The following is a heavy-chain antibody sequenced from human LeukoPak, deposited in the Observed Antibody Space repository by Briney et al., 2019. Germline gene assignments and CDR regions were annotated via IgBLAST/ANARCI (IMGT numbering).Heavy chain of an antibody. J-gene: IGHJ3*02. CDR3: AKSIVVVLAAMDI. V-gene: IGHV1-3*01. CDR2: INAGNGNT. D-gene: IGHD2-2*01. Sequence: ASVKVSCKASGYTFTSYAMHWVRQAPGQRLEWMGWINAGNGNTKYSQKFQGRVTITRDTSASTAYMELSSLRSEDTAVYYCAKSIVVVLAAMDIWGQGTMVTVSS. CDR1: GYTFTSYA.